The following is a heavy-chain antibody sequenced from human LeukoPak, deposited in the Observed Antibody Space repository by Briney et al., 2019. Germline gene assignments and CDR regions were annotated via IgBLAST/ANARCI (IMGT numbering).Heavy chain of an antibody. D-gene: IGHD1-1*01. CDR3: ARATGEPTY. CDR2: ISTSGYTI. J-gene: IGHJ4*02. V-gene: IGHV3-11*01. CDR1: GFTFRDYY. Sequence: GSLRLSCAASGFTFRDYYLSLIRRAPGEGLEWVSYISTSGYTIYYADSVKGRFTISRDNAKNSLYLQMNSLRADDTAVYYCARATGEPTYWGQGTLVTVSS.